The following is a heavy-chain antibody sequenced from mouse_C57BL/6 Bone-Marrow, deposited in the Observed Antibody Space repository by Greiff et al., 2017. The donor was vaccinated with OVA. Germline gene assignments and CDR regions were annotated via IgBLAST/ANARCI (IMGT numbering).Heavy chain of an antibody. D-gene: IGHD2-4*01. CDR1: GFSLTSYG. CDR3: AKGNDYLFAY. J-gene: IGHJ3*01. CDR2: IWGDGST. V-gene: IGHV2-3*01. Sequence: VKLMESGPGLVAPSQSLSITCTVSGFSLTSYGVSWVRQPPGQGLEWLGVIWGDGSTNYHSALISRLSSSKYNSKSQVFIKLNSLQTDDTSTYYCAKGNDYLFAYWGKRTLVTVSA.